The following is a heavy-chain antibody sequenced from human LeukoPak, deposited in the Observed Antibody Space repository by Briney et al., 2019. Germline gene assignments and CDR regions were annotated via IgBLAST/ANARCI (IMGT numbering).Heavy chain of an antibody. V-gene: IGHV3-30*02. D-gene: IGHD1-26*01. J-gene: IGHJ4*02. Sequence: QPGGSLRLSCAASGFTFSSYAMHWVRQAPGKGLEWLAYIASDGNNKYYGDSVKGRFTISRDNSKNTLNLQMNSLRPGDTAVYYCVKRGASGTFYFDSWGKGTLVTVSS. CDR2: IASDGNNK. CDR1: GFTFSSYA. CDR3: VKRGASGTFYFDS.